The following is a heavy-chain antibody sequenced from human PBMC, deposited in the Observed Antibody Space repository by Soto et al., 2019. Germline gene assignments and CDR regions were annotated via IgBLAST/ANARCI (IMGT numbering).Heavy chain of an antibody. CDR3: ARFHGMDV. CDR1: GGSFSGYY. J-gene: IGHJ6*02. V-gene: IGHV4-34*01. CDR2: INHSGST. Sequence: PSETLSLTCAVYGGSFSGYYWSWIRQPPGKGLEWIGEINHSGSTNYNPSLKSRVTISVDTSKNQFSLKLSSVTAADTALYYCARFHGMDVWGQGTTVTVSS.